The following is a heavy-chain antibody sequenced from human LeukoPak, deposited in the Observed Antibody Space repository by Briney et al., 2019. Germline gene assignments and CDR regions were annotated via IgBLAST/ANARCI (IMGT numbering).Heavy chain of an antibody. J-gene: IGHJ4*02. CDR3: AKASGYSYGPNYYFDY. Sequence: GGSLRLSCAAPGFTFSSYAMSWVRQAPGKGLEWVSAISGSGGSTYYADSVKGRFTISRDNSKNTLYLQMNSLRAEDTAVYYCAKASGYSYGPNYYFDYWGQGTLVTVSS. D-gene: IGHD5-18*01. V-gene: IGHV3-23*01. CDR2: ISGSGGST. CDR1: GFTFSSYA.